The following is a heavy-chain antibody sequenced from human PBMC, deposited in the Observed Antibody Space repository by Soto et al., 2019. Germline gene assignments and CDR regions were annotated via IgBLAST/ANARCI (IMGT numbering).Heavy chain of an antibody. CDR2: IYYSGST. CDR3: ASNLVEQWLVPRAGYYGMDV. J-gene: IGHJ6*02. D-gene: IGHD6-19*01. CDR1: GGSISSSSYY. V-gene: IGHV4-39*01. Sequence: QLQLQESGPGLVKPSETLSLTCTVSGGSISSSSYYWGWIRQPPGKGLEWIGSIYYSGSTYYNPSLKSRVTISVDTSKNQFSLKLSSVTAADTAVYYCASNLVEQWLVPRAGYYGMDVWGQGTTVTVSS.